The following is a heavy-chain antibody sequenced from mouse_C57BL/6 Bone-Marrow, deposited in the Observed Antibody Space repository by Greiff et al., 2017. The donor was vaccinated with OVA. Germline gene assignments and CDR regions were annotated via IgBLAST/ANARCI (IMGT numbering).Heavy chain of an antibody. CDR3: ARGGTTVVATDYYAMDY. CDR2: IYPRDGST. Sequence: VQRVESGPELVKPGASVKLSCKASGYTFTSYDINWVKQRPGQGLEWIGWIYPRDGSTKYNEKFKGKATLTVDTSSSTAYMELHSLTSEDSAVYFCARGGTTVVATDYYAMDYWGQGTSVTVSS. CDR1: GYTFTSYD. D-gene: IGHD1-1*01. J-gene: IGHJ4*01. V-gene: IGHV1-85*01.